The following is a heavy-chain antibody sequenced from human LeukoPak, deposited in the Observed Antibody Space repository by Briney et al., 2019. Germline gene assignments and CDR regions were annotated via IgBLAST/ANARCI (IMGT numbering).Heavy chain of an antibody. J-gene: IGHJ5*02. CDR2: INYSGTS. Sequence: SETLSLTCTVSGGSLGSYHWSWIRQPPGKGLEWIGYINYSGTSNYNPSLKSRVSISVDTTKNKFSLKLSSVTAADTAAYYCARGTMMVGPWGQGTQVTVSS. D-gene: IGHD3-22*01. V-gene: IGHV4-59*01. CDR1: GGSLGSYH. CDR3: ARGTMMVGP.